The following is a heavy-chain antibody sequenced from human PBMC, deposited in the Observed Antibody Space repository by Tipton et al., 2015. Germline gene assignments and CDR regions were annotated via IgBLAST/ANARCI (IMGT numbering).Heavy chain of an antibody. J-gene: IGHJ4*02. CDR1: GGSISSHY. Sequence: TLSLTCTVSGGSISSHYWSWIRQSPGKGLEWIGYISYSGTTNYNPSLNSRVTISVDTSKNQFFLRMTPVTAADTAVYYRARIRGRYVLDHWGQGTLVTVSS. CDR2: ISYSGTT. D-gene: IGHD3-16*01. CDR3: ARIRGRYVLDH. V-gene: IGHV4-59*11.